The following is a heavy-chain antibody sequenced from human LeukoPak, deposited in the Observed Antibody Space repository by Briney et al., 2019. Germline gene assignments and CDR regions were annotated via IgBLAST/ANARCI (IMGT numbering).Heavy chain of an antibody. J-gene: IGHJ4*02. V-gene: IGHV3-15*01. CDR3: TTDASPYCADGVCYTGGNFDY. D-gene: IGHD2-8*01. CDR2: IKIKSDGGTT. CDR1: GFTFSNAW. Sequence: PGGSLRLSCAASGFTFSNAWMSWVRQAPGKGLEWVGRIKIKSDGGTTDYAAPVNGRFTISRDDSKNTLYLQMSSLKTEDTAVYYCTTDASPYCADGVCYTGGNFDYWGQGTLVTVSS.